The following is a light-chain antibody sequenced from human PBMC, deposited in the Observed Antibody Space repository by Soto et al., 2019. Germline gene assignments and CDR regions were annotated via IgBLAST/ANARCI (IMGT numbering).Light chain of an antibody. V-gene: IGLV7-46*01. CDR2: DTS. CDR3: FLYDSGVVV. CDR1: TGAVTSGHY. J-gene: IGLJ2*01. Sequence: QAVVTQEPSLTVSPGGTVTLTCGSSTGAVTSGHYPYWFQQKPGQAPRTLIYDTSDKHFWTPARFSGSLLGGKAALTLSGAQPEDEADYYCFLYDSGVVVFGGGTQLTVL.